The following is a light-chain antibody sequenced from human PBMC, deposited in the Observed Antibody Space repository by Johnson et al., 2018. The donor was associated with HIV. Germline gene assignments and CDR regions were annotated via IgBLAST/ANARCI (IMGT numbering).Light chain of an antibody. V-gene: IGLV1-51*02. CDR3: GTWDKSLNTGAV. Sequence: QSVLTQPPSVSAAPGQKVTISCSGSSSNIGTNFVSWYQQFPGAAPKLLFYENNKRPSGIPDRFSGSKSGTSATLDITGLQTGDEADCYCGTWDKSLNTGAVFGTGTKVTVL. CDR1: SSNIGTNF. J-gene: IGLJ1*01. CDR2: ENN.